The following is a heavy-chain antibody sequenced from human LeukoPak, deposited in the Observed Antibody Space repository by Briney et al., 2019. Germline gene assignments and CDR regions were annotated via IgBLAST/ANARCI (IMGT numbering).Heavy chain of an antibody. CDR2: ISSDGRI. CDR1: GASISSGGHY. V-gene: IGHV4-39*01. J-gene: IGHJ4*02. D-gene: IGHD4-11*01. CDR3: AFRYSVYSDYRREDY. Sequence: SETLSLTCTVSGASISSGGHYWGWIRQPPGKGLEWIGTISSDGRIYYNPSFKSRVTVSVDTSKNQFSLTLTSVTAADTAVYYCAFRYSVYSDYRREDYWGQGTLVTVYS.